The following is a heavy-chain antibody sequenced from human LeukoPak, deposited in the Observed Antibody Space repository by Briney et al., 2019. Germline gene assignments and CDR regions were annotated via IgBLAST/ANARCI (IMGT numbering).Heavy chain of an antibody. D-gene: IGHD6-19*01. CDR1: GFTFSSYG. CDR3: ARDQQWLALDY. J-gene: IGHJ4*02. V-gene: IGHV3-33*01. Sequence: PGGSLRLSCAASGFTFSSYGMHWVRQAPGKGLEWVAVIWYDGSNKYYADSVKGRFIISRDNSKNTLYLQMNSLRAEDTAVYYCARDQQWLALDYWGQGTLVTVSS. CDR2: IWYDGSNK.